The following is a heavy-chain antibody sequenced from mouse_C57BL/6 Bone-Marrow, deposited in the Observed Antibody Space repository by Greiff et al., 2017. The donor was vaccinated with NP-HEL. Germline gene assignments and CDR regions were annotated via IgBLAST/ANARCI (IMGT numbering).Heavy chain of an antibody. V-gene: IGHV1-69*01. CDR2: IDPSDSYT. J-gene: IGHJ3*01. D-gene: IGHD2-4*01. CDR1: GYTFTSYW. Sequence: QVQLKQPGAELVMPGASVKLSCKASGYTFTSYWMHWVKQRPGQGLEWIGEIDPSDSYTNYNQKFKGKSTLTVDKSSSTAYMQLSSLTSEDSAVYYCARPIYYDYDVGFAYWGQGTLVTVSA. CDR3: ARPIYYDYDVGFAY.